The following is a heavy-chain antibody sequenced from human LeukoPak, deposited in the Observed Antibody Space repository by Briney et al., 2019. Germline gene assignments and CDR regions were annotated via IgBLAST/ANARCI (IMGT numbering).Heavy chain of an antibody. V-gene: IGHV4-59*01. J-gene: IGHJ4*02. Sequence: SETLSLTCTVSGGSISSYYWSWIRQPPGKGLEWIGCIYYTGSTNYNPSLKSRVTISVDTSKNQFSLKLSSVAAADTAVYYCATGRAYSSVVYWGQGTLVTVSS. D-gene: IGHD6-19*01. CDR3: ATGRAYSSVVY. CDR2: IYYTGST. CDR1: GGSISSYY.